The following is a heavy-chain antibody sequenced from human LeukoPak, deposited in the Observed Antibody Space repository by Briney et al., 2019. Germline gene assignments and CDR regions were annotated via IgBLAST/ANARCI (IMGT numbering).Heavy chain of an antibody. Sequence: PGGSLRLSCAASGFTFSDYYMSWIRQAPGKGLEWVSYISDSSSYTNYADSVKGRFTISRDNAKSSLYLQMRSLRAEDTAVYYCAGALGGDFFDYWGQGTLVTVSS. CDR3: AGALGGDFFDY. J-gene: IGHJ4*02. CDR1: GFTFSDYY. CDR2: ISDSSSYT. V-gene: IGHV3-11*03. D-gene: IGHD3-10*01.